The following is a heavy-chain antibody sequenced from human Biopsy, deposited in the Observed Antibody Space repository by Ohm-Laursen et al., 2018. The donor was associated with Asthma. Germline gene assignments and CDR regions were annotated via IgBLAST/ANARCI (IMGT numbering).Heavy chain of an antibody. J-gene: IGHJ3*02. V-gene: IGHV3-30*03. CDR1: GFTFSIYD. D-gene: IGHD4-23*01. CDR2: ISYDGGNK. Sequence: SLRLSCTASGFTFSIYDIHWVRQAPGKGLEWVAVISYDGGNKFYGDSVKGRSTLSRDNSRNTLYLQMNSLRVEDTAIYYCARTHERWTSIQDDALDILGQGTMVIVSS. CDR3: ARTHERWTSIQDDALDI.